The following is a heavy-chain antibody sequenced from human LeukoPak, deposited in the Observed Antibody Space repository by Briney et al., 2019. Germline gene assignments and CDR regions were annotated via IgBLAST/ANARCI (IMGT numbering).Heavy chain of an antibody. V-gene: IGHV4-38-2*02. CDR1: GYSISSGYY. J-gene: IGHJ5*02. D-gene: IGHD3-3*01. CDR3: ARGITIFGVVIIPANWFDP. Sequence: PSETLSLTCTVSGYSISSGYYWGWIRQPPGKGLEWIGSIYHSGSTYYNPSLKSRVTISVDTSKNQFSLKLSSVTAADTAVYYCARGITIFGVVIIPANWFDPWGQGTLVTVSS. CDR2: IYHSGST.